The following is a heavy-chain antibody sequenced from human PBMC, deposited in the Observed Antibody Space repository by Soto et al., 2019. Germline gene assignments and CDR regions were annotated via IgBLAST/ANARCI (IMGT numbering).Heavy chain of an antibody. V-gene: IGHV3-30-3*01. D-gene: IGHD5-18*01. J-gene: IGHJ2*01. CDR3: ARDPLWGTAMVLWYFDL. CDR2: ISYDGSNK. Sequence: PGGSLRLSCAASGVTSSSYAMHWVRQAPGKGLEWVAVISYDGSNKYYADSVKGRFTISRDNSKNTLYLQMNSLRAEDTAVYYCARDPLWGTAMVLWYFDLWGRGTLVTVSS. CDR1: GVTSSSYA.